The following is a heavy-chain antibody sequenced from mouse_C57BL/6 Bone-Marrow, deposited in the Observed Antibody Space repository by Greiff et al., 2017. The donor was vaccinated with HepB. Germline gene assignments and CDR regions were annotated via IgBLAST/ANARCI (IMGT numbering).Heavy chain of an antibody. D-gene: IGHD2-5*01. Sequence: EVQLQQSGPELVKPGASVKIPCKASGYTFTDYNMDWVKQSHGKSLEWIGDINPNNGGTIYNQKFKGKATLTVDKSSSTAYMELRSLTSEDTAVYYCVRSPYYSNYVSYAMDYWGQGTSVTVSS. J-gene: IGHJ4*01. CDR3: VRSPYYSNYVSYAMDY. CDR2: INPNNGGT. V-gene: IGHV1-18*01. CDR1: GYTFTDYN.